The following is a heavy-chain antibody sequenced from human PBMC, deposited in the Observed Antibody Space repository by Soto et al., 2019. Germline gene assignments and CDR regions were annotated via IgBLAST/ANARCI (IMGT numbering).Heavy chain of an antibody. V-gene: IGHV3-23*01. Sequence: GGSLRLSCAASGFTFSSYGMSWVRQAAGKGLEWVSGISGGGDNTYYADSVKGRFAISRDNSKNTLYLQMNTLRVEDTAIYYCEKDYYRPFDYWGQGTLVTVSS. J-gene: IGHJ4*02. D-gene: IGHD1-26*01. CDR1: GFTFSSYG. CDR2: ISGGGDNT. CDR3: EKDYYRPFDY.